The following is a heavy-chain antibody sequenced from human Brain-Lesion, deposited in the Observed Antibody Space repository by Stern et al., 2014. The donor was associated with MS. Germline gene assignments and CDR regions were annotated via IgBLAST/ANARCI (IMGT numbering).Heavy chain of an antibody. V-gene: IGHV4-61*02. Sequence: VQLQESGPGLVKPSQTLSLTCIVSGDSISSGSFYWNWIRQPAGKGLEWIGRIYSSGSTNYNPYLKSRVTISGDTPQNQFPLKVISRTAADTAVYYCARETGGYTYGDTDFFDYWGQGALVTVSS. CDR3: ARETGGYTYGDTDFFDY. D-gene: IGHD5-18*01. J-gene: IGHJ4*02. CDR1: GDSISSGSFY. CDR2: IYSSGST.